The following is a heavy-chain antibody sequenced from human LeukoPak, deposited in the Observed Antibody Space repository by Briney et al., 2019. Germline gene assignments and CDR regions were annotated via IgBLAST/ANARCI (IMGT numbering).Heavy chain of an antibody. CDR1: GFIFSSYG. D-gene: IGHD2-2*01. V-gene: IGHV3-33*03. CDR3: AKGPAVVASNNYFDS. CDR2: IWYDESQK. Sequence: PGRSLRLSCAASGFIFSSYGMHWVRQAPGKGLEWVAVIWYDESQKYYGDSVKGRITISRDNSKNTLYLQMNSLRAEDTGVYYCAKGPAVVASNNYFDSWGHGTLVTVSS. J-gene: IGHJ5*01.